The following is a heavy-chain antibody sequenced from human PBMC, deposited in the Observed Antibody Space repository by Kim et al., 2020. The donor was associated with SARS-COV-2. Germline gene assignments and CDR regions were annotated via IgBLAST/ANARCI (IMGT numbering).Heavy chain of an antibody. D-gene: IGHD6-13*01. V-gene: IGHV3-66*01. Sequence: TYYADSVKGRFTITRGTSKNTLYLQMSSLGAEDTAVYYCAREPYSRTWLDYWGPGTLVTVSS. CDR3: AREPYSRTWLDY. CDR2: T. J-gene: IGHJ4*02.